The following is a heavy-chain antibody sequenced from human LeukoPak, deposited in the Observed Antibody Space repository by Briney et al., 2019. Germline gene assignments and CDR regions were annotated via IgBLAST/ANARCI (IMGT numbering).Heavy chain of an antibody. D-gene: IGHD3-22*01. CDR2: IIPILGIA. Sequence: SVKVSCKASGGTFSSYTISWVRQAPGQGLEWMGRIIPILGIANYAQKFQGRVTITADKTTSTAYMELSSLRSEDTAVYYCARDPYDSSGYIFDYWGQGTLVTVSS. CDR1: GGTFSSYT. CDR3: ARDPYDSSGYIFDY. V-gene: IGHV1-69*04. J-gene: IGHJ4*02.